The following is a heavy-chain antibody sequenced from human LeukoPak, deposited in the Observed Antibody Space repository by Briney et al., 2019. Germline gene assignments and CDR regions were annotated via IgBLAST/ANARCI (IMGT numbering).Heavy chain of an antibody. V-gene: IGHV1-46*01. D-gene: IGHD3-3*01. CDR1: GYTFTSYY. CDR3: ARMYYDFWWGKYNWFDP. CDR2: INPSGGST. Sequence: GASVKVSCKASGYTFTSYYMHWVRRAPGEGLEWMGIINPSGGSTTYAQKFQGRVTMTRDTSISTAYMELSRLRSDDTAVYYCARMYYDFWWGKYNWFDPWGQGTLVTVSS. J-gene: IGHJ5*02.